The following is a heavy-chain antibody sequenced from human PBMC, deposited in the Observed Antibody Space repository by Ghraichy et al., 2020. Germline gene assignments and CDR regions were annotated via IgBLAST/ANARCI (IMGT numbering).Heavy chain of an antibody. CDR1: GGSISSGGYY. J-gene: IGHJ4*02. V-gene: IGHV4-31*03. Sequence: SETLSLTCTVSGGSISSGGYYWSWIRQHPGKGLEWIGYIYYSGSTYYNPSLKSRVTISVDTSKNQFSLKLSSVTAADTAVYYCARSRGDYDFWSGYYTGGHFDYWGQGTLVTVSS. CDR2: IYYSGST. CDR3: ARSRGDYDFWSGYYTGGHFDY. D-gene: IGHD3-3*01.